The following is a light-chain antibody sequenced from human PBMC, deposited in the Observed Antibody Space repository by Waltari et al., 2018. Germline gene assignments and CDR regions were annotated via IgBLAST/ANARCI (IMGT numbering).Light chain of an antibody. CDR3: QHYNGYPVT. CDR1: QSISTW. V-gene: IGKV1-5*03. CDR2: IAS. J-gene: IGKJ4*01. Sequence: DIQMTQSPSTLSASVGDRVTITCRASQSISTWLAWYQQKPGKAPKLLIYIASSLESGVSSRFGGSGSGTEFTLSISSLQPADSATYYCQHYNGYPVTFGGGTKVEIK.